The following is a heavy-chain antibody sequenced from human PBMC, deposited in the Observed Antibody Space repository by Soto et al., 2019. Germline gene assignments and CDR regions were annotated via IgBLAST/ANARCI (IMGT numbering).Heavy chain of an antibody. V-gene: IGHV3-15*01. CDR3: TTHDYSSGRSVDY. D-gene: IGHD6-19*01. CDR1: GFTFSNAW. CDR2: IKSKTDGGTT. Sequence: GGSLRLSCAASGFTFSNAWMSWVRQAPGKGLEWVGRIKSKTDGGTTDYAAPVKGRFTISRDDSKNTLYPQMNSLKTEDTAVYYCTTHDYSSGRSVDYWGQGTLVTVSS. J-gene: IGHJ4*02.